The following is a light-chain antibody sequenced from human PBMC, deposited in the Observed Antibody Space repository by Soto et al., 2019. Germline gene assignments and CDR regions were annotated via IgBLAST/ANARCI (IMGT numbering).Light chain of an antibody. CDR2: GAS. J-gene: IGKJ1*01. CDR1: QSVRSR. CDR3: QQYNDWWT. V-gene: IGKV3-15*01. Sequence: ETVMTQSPATLSVSLGERATLSCRASQSVRSRVAWYQQRPGQAPRLLIYGASTRATGIPARISGSGSGTKFTLTISSLQSEDFAVYYCQQYNDWWTFGQGTKVDIK.